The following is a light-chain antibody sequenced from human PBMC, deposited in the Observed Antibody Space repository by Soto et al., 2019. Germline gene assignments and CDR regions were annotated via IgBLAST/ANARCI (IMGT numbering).Light chain of an antibody. Sequence: HSVRAQPSSGSGSPGQSITISCTGTRNDVGGYNYVSWYQQHPGKAPKLMIYEVSNRPSGVSNRFSGSKSGNTASLTSSGLQAEDDADSNCVFVTFAPHVFGTRT. J-gene: IGLJ1*01. CDR2: EVS. CDR1: RNDVGGYNY. V-gene: IGLV2-14*01. CDR3: VFVTFAPHV.